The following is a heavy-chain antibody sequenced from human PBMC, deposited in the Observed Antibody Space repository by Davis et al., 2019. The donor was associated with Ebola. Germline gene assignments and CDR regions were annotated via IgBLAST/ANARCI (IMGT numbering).Heavy chain of an antibody. D-gene: IGHD5-18*01. CDR2: IYYSGST. CDR3: GCGYSYVGY. J-gene: IGHJ4*02. CDR1: GGSISSSSYY. V-gene: IGHV4-39*01. Sequence: MPSETLSLTCTVSGGSISSSSYYWGWIRQPPGKGPEWIGRIYYSGSTYYNPSLKSRVTISVDTSKNQFSLKLSSATAADTAVYYCGCGYSYVGYWGQGTLVTVSS.